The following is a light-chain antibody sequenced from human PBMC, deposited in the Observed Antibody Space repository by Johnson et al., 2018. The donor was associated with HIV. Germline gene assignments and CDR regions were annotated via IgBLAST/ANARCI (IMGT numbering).Light chain of an antibody. CDR2: ENN. CDR3: GTWDTSLSAHYV. J-gene: IGLJ1*01. CDR1: TSNIESNY. V-gene: IGLV1-51*02. Sequence: QSVLTQPPSVSAAPGQKVTISCSGNTSNIESNYVSWYQHLPGTAPKLLIYENNKRPSGIPDRFSGPKSGTSATLGITGLQTGDEADYYCGTWDTSLSAHYVFGSGTKVIVL.